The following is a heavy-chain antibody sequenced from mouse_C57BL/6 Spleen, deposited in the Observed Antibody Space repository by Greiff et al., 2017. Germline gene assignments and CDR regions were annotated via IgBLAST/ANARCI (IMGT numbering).Heavy chain of an antibody. D-gene: IGHD1-1*01. CDR1: GYSITSGYY. CDR2: ISYDGSN. V-gene: IGHV3-6*01. CDR3: ARDGYYGSSWAMDY. J-gene: IGHJ4*01. Sequence: EVQLQESGPGLVKPSQSLSLTCSVTGYSITSGYYWNWIRQFPGNKLEWMGYISYDGSNNYNPSLKNRISITRDTSKNQFFLKLNSVTTEDTATYYCARDGYYGSSWAMDYWGQGTSVTVSS.